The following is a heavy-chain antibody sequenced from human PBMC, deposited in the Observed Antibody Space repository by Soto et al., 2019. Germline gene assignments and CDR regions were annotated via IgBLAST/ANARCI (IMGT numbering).Heavy chain of an antibody. CDR1: GFSLSTIGVG. CDR2: IYWDDDK. D-gene: IGHD2-21*02. V-gene: IGHV2-5*02. J-gene: IGHJ6*02. Sequence: QITLKESGPTLVKPTQTLTLTCTFSGFSLSTIGVGVGWIRQPPGKALEWLALIYWDDDKRYSPSLKSRLTVTKATSKNQVVLTMTNMDPVDTDTYYCVQSRCGGDCLRAYSSHSYYGLDVWGQGTTVTVSS. CDR3: VQSRCGGDCLRAYSSHSYYGLDV.